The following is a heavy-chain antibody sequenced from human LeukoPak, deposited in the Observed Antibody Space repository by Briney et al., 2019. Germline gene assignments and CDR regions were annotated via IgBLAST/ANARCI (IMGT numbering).Heavy chain of an antibody. CDR1: GGSISSYY. Sequence: SETLSLTCTVSGGSISSYYWSWIRQPPGKGLEWIGYIYYSGSTNYNPSLKSLVTISVDTSKNQFSLKLSSVTAADTAVYYCARSVGDYYDSSGYMSQFDPWGQGTLVTVSS. J-gene: IGHJ5*02. V-gene: IGHV4-59*01. D-gene: IGHD3-22*01. CDR2: IYYSGST. CDR3: ARSVGDYYDSSGYMSQFDP.